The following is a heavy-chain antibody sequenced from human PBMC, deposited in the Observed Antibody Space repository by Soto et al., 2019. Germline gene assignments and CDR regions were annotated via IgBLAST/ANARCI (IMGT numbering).Heavy chain of an antibody. D-gene: IGHD6-19*01. J-gene: IGHJ5*02. CDR2: IIPIFGTA. Sequence: QVQLVQSGAEVQKPGSSVKVSCKASGGTFSSYAISWVRQAPGQGLEWMGGIIPIFGTANYAQKFQGRVTITADESTSTVYMELSSLRSEDTAVYYCARDRRAVAGTKWFDPWGQGTLVTVSS. CDR1: GGTFSSYA. CDR3: ARDRRAVAGTKWFDP. V-gene: IGHV1-69*01.